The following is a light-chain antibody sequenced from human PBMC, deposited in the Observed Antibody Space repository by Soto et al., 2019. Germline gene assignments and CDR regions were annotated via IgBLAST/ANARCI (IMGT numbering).Light chain of an antibody. CDR2: DTF. CDR1: QSVSTF. J-gene: IGKJ5*01. Sequence: EIVLTQSPATLSVSPGERVTLSCRASQSVSTFVAWYQHKPGQAPRALIYDTFKRATGVPDRFSGGGSGTDFPLTISSLEPEDFAVYYCQQRARWPMPFGQGTRLE. CDR3: QQRARWPMP. V-gene: IGKV3-11*01.